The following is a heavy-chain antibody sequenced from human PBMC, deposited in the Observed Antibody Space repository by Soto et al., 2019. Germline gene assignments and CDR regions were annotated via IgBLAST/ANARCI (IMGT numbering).Heavy chain of an antibody. CDR2: ISYDGSNK. CDR1: GFTFSSYG. D-gene: IGHD6-13*01. CDR3: AKSAPNSSSLGMDV. Sequence: PGGSLRLSCAASGFTFSSYGMHWVRQAPGKGLEWVAVISYDGSNKYYADSVKGRFTISRDNSKNTLYLQMNSLRAEDTAVYYCAKSAPNSSSLGMDVWGQGTTVTVSS. J-gene: IGHJ6*02. V-gene: IGHV3-30*18.